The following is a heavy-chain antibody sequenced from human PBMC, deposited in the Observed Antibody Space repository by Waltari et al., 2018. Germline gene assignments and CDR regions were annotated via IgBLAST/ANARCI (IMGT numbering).Heavy chain of an antibody. CDR2: MSGSGCST. CDR3: AKDRRRAFDI. CDR1: GFTFSSYA. J-gene: IGHJ3*02. Sequence: EVQLLESGGGLVQPGGSLRLSCAASGFTFSSYAMSWVRQAPGKGLEWVSAMSGSGCSTDYAYSVKGRFTISRDNSKNTLYLQMNSLRAEDTAVYYCAKDRRRAFDIWGQGTMVTVSS. V-gene: IGHV3-23*01.